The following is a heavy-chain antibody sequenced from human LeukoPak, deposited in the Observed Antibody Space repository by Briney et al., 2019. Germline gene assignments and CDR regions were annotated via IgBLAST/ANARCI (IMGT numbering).Heavy chain of an antibody. Sequence: PSETLSLTCTVSGGSVSSYYWSWIRQPPGKGLEWIGYIYYSGGTSYNPSLKSRVTISVETSKNQFSLKLSSVTAADTAVYYCARELITGTTPWGQGTLVTVSS. CDR3: ARELITGTTP. CDR1: GGSVSSYY. CDR2: IYYSGGT. J-gene: IGHJ5*02. V-gene: IGHV4-59*02. D-gene: IGHD1-20*01.